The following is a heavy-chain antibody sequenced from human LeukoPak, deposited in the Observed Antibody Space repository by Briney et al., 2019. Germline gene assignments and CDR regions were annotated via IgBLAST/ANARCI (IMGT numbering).Heavy chain of an antibody. Sequence: GRSLRLSCAASGFTFSSYGMHWVRQAPGKGLEWVAFIRYDGSNKYYADSVKGRFTISRDNSKNTLYLQMNSLRAEDTAVYYCARTVRYFDWSPHYFDYWGQGTLVTVSS. CDR2: IRYDGSNK. CDR3: ARTVRYFDWSPHYFDY. CDR1: GFTFSSYG. V-gene: IGHV3-30*02. J-gene: IGHJ4*02. D-gene: IGHD3-9*01.